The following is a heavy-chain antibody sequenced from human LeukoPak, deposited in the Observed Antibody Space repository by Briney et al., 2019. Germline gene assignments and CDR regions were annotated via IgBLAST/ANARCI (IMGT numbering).Heavy chain of an antibody. CDR3: ARDSLYNFWSGYYHTTYYFDY. J-gene: IGHJ4*02. CDR2: IYTSGT. V-gene: IGHV4-61*09. Sequence: SQTLSLTCTVSGGSISSGNYYWSWIRQPAGQGLEWIGHIYTSGTTYNPSLKSRVTISVDTSKNQFSLNLSSMTAADTAVYYCARDSLYNFWSGYYHTTYYFDYWGQGTLVTVSS. D-gene: IGHD3-3*01. CDR1: GGSISSGNYY.